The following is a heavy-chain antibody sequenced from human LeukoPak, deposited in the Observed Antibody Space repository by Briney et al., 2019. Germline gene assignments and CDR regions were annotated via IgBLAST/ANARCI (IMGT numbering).Heavy chain of an antibody. CDR3: ARNGAPVVTAITPYYYYMDV. D-gene: IGHD2-21*02. Sequence: GGSLRLSCVGSGFTFTTYWMSWVRQAPGKGLEWVANIKQVGSEKYYVDSVKGRFTISRDNAKNSLYLQMNSLRAEDTAVYYCARNGAPVVTAITPYYYYMDVWGKGTTVTVSS. V-gene: IGHV3-7*01. J-gene: IGHJ6*03. CDR1: GFTFTTYW. CDR2: IKQVGSEK.